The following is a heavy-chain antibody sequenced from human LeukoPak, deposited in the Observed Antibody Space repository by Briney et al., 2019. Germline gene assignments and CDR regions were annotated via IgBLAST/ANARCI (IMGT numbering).Heavy chain of an antibody. V-gene: IGHV1-69*13. J-gene: IGHJ6*03. Sequence: ASVKVSCKASGGTFSSYAISWVRQAPGQGLEWVGGIIPIFGTANYAQKFQGRVTITADESTSTAYMELSSLRSEDTAVYYCARAPLPAAIFPRGSTYYYYYYMDVWGKGTTVTVSS. CDR3: ARAPLPAAIFPRGSTYYYYYYMDV. CDR1: GGTFSSYA. D-gene: IGHD2-2*02. CDR2: IIPIFGTA.